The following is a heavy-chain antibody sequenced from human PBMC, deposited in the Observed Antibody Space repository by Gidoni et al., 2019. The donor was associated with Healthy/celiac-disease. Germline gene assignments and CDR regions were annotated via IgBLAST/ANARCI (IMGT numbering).Heavy chain of an antibody. CDR1: VFTFSSYW. CDR2: IKQDGSEK. J-gene: IGHJ3*02. Sequence: EVQLVEPGGGLVQPGGSLRLSCAASVFTFSSYWMSWARQAPGKGLEGVANIKQDGSEKYYVDSVKGRFTISRDNAKNSLYLQMNSLRAEDTAVYYCAREGDLLCGGAFDIWGQGTMVTVSS. V-gene: IGHV3-7*01. CDR3: AREGDLLCGGAFDI. D-gene: IGHD1-26*01.